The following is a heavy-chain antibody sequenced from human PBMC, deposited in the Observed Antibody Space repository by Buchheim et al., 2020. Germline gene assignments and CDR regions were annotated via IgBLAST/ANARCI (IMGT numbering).Heavy chain of an antibody. CDR2: STTSGTTV. CDR1: GFTFSDYY. Sequence: QVQLVESGGGLVKPGGSLRLSCAASGFTFSDYYMSWIRQAPGKGLQWISYSTTSGTTVDYADSVKGRFTVSRDNTKNSLYLQMNNLRAEDTAVYYCAKDHGSVFDYWGQGTL. J-gene: IGHJ4*02. V-gene: IGHV3-11*01. CDR3: AKDHGSVFDY.